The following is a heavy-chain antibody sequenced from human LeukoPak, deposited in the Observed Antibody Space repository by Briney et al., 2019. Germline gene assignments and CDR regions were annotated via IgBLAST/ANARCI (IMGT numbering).Heavy chain of an antibody. CDR3: ARDFAGVGDY. CDR1: GLIFRSYW. J-gene: IGHJ4*02. D-gene: IGHD1-26*01. Sequence: GGSLRLSCAVSGLIFRSYWMSWVRQAPGKGLEWVANINQDGSEKYFVDSVKGRFTISRDNAKNSLHLQMNTLRAEDTAVYYCARDFAGVGDYWGQGTLVTVSS. V-gene: IGHV3-7*01. CDR2: INQDGSEK.